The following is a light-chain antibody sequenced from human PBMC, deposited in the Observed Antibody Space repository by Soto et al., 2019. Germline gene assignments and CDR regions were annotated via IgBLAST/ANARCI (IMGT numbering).Light chain of an antibody. CDR2: EVS. V-gene: IGLV2-8*01. J-gene: IGLJ3*02. Sequence: QSVLTQPPSASGSLGQSVTISCTGTTSDVGGFNYVSWYQQHPGKAPRLLIYEVSQRPSGVPDRFSGSKSGNTASLTVSGLQADDEADYYCGSYAGSTDWVFGGGTKVTVL. CDR3: GSYAGSTDWV. CDR1: TSDVGGFNY.